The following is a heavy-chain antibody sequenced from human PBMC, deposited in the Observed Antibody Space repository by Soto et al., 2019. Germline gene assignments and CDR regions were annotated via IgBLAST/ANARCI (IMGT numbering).Heavy chain of an antibody. CDR2: IYYSGST. V-gene: IGHV4-39*01. Sequence: QLQLQESGPGLVKPSETLSLTCTVSGGSISSSSYYWGWIRQPPGKGLEWIGSIYYSGSTYYNPSLKSRVTISVYTSKNQFSLKLSSVTAADTAVYYCARQIGDYVWGSYRLNWFDPWGQGTLVTVSS. CDR1: GGSISSSSYY. CDR3: ARQIGDYVWGSYRLNWFDP. D-gene: IGHD3-16*02. J-gene: IGHJ5*02.